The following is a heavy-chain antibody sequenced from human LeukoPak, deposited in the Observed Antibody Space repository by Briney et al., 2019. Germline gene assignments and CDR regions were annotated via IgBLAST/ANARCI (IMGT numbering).Heavy chain of an antibody. CDR1: GYTFTSYG. J-gene: IGHJ4*02. Sequence: ASVKVSCKASGYTFTSYGISLVRQAPGQGLEWMGWISAYNGNTNYAQKLQGRVTMTTDTSTSTAYMELRSLRSDDTAVYYCARDEEYYYGSGSYCNFDYWGQGTLVTVSS. CDR3: ARDEEYYYGSGSYCNFDY. D-gene: IGHD3-10*01. CDR2: ISAYNGNT. V-gene: IGHV1-18*01.